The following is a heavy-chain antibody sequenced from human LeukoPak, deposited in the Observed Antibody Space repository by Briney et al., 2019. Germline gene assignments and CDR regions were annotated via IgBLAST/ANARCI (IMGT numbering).Heavy chain of an antibody. CDR3: VNGDQSSWYRTLLY. V-gene: IGHV3-23*01. Sequence: GGSLRLSCAASGFTFSSYAMSWVRQAPGKGLEWVSAISGSGGSTYYADSVKGRFTISRDNSKNTLYLQMNSLRAEDTAVYYCVNGDQSSWYRTLLYWGQGTLVTVSS. J-gene: IGHJ4*02. D-gene: IGHD6-13*01. CDR2: ISGSGGST. CDR1: GFTFSSYA.